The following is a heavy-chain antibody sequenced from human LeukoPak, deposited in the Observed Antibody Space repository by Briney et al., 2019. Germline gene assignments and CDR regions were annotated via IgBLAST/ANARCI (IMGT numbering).Heavy chain of an antibody. CDR3: ARDRSRYGVVAATLATRFDP. V-gene: IGHV3-7*01. CDR1: GFTFSSYS. D-gene: IGHD2-15*01. CDR2: IKQDGSEK. Sequence: GGSLRLSCAASGFTFSSYSMNWVRQAPGKGLEWVANIKQDGSEKYYVDSVKGRFTISRDNAKNSLYLQMNSLRAEDTAVYYCARDRSRYGVVAATLATRFDPWGQGTLVTVSS. J-gene: IGHJ5*02.